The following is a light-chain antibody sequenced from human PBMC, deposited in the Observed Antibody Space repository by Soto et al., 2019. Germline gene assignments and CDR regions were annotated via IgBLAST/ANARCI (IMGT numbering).Light chain of an antibody. CDR2: EVT. V-gene: IGLV2-23*02. Sequence: QSALTQPASVSGSPGQPITISCTGTSSDIGSYDLVSWYQQHPGTAPDLIIYEVTKRPSGVSTRFSGSKSGNTASLTIPGLQAVDEADYYCCSFADFTYVFGTGTKVTVL. J-gene: IGLJ1*01. CDR1: SSDIGSYDL. CDR3: CSFADFTYV.